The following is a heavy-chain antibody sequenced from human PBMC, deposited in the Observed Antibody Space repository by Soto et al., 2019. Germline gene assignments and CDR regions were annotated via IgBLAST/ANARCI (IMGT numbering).Heavy chain of an antibody. D-gene: IGHD4-17*01. CDR2: ISWDGGST. V-gene: IGHV3-43D*04. J-gene: IGHJ6*02. CDR1: GFTFDDYA. CDR3: AKDFLNYGDYSDYYYYYGMDV. Sequence: GGSLRFSCAASGFTFDDYAMHWVRQAPGKGLEWVSLISWDGGSTYYADSVKGRFTISRDNSKNSLYLQMNSLRAEDTALYYCAKDFLNYGDYSDYYYYYGMDVWGQGTTVTVSS.